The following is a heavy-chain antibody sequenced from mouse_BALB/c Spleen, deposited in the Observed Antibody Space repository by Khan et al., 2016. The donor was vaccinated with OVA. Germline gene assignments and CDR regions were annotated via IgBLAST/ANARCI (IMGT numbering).Heavy chain of an antibody. Sequence: EVALVESGGDLVKPGGSLKLSCAASGFTFSSYSMSWVRQTPDKRLEWVASISSGGDYTYYPDSVKGRFTISRDNAKNTLYLQMSDLKSEDTAMYYCADHLTGSFAYWRQGTLVTVSA. CDR1: GFTFSSYS. V-gene: IGHV5-6*01. CDR2: ISSGGDYT. CDR3: ADHLTGSFAY. J-gene: IGHJ3*01. D-gene: IGHD4-1*01.